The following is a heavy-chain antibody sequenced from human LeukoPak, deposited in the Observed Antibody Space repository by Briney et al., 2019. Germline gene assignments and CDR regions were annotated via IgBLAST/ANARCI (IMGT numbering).Heavy chain of an antibody. CDR2: ISASGTIT. CDR1: GFTFSSYK. CDR3: ARDKRDGYNPFDY. V-gene: IGHV3-48*01. Sequence: GGSLRLSCAASGFTFSSYKMNWVRQAPGKGLEWISYISASGTITHYADSVEGRFTISRDNAKNSLYLQMNSLRAEDTAVYYCARDKRDGYNPFDYWGQGTLVTVSS. D-gene: IGHD5-24*01. J-gene: IGHJ4*02.